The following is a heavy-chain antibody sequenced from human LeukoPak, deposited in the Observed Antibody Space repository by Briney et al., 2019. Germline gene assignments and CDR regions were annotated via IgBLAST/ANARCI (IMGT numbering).Heavy chain of an antibody. CDR1: GFTFSSYE. V-gene: IGHV3-21*01. CDR2: ISSSSSYI. CDR3: ARWGDYGDYMSY. D-gene: IGHD4-17*01. Sequence: GGSLRLSCAASGFTFSSYEMNWVRQAPGKGLEWVSSISSSSSYIYYADSVKGRFTISRDNAKNSLYLQMNSLRAEDTAVYYCARWGDYGDYMSYWGQGTLVTVSS. J-gene: IGHJ4*02.